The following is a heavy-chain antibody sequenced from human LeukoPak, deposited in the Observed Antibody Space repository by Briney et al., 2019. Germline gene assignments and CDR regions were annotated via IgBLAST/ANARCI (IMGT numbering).Heavy chain of an antibody. V-gene: IGHV4-61*02. CDR1: GGSISSGSYY. D-gene: IGHD6-13*01. J-gene: IGHJ4*02. CDR2: IYTSGST. Sequence: SQTLSLTCTVSGGSISSGSYYRSWIRQPAGKGLEWIGRIYTSGSTNYNPSLKSRVTISVDTSKNQFSLKLSSVTAADTAVYYCATIAAAGTEYFDYWGQGTLVTVSS. CDR3: ATIAAAGTEYFDY.